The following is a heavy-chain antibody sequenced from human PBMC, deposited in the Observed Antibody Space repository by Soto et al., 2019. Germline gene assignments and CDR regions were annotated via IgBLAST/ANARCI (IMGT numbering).Heavy chain of an antibody. Sequence: ASVKISCKASGGTFSSYAISWVRQAPGQGLEWMGGIIPIFGTANYAQKFQGRVTITADESTGTAYMELSSLRSEDTAVYYCARDWEGYCSSTSCFDRWFDPWGQGTLVTVSS. D-gene: IGHD2-2*01. CDR1: GGTFSSYA. CDR2: IIPIFGTA. V-gene: IGHV1-69*13. J-gene: IGHJ5*02. CDR3: ARDWEGYCSSTSCFDRWFDP.